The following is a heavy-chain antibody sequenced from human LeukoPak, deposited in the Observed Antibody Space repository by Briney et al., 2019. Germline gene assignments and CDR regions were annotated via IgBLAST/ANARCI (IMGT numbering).Heavy chain of an antibody. Sequence: SETLSLTCTVSGVSISSSNSYWGWIRQPPGKGLEWIGRIYTSGSTNYNPSLKSRVTMSVDTSKNQFSLKLSSVTAADTAVYYCARDRYYYDSSGYYIMDVWGKGTTVTISS. CDR2: IYTSGST. CDR3: ARDRYYYDSSGYYIMDV. V-gene: IGHV4-39*07. D-gene: IGHD3-22*01. J-gene: IGHJ6*03. CDR1: GVSISSSNSY.